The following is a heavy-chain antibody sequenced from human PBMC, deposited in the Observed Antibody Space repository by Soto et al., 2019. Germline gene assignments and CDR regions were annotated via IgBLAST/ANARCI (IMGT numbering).Heavy chain of an antibody. CDR1: GYSFTSYW. D-gene: IGHD2-21*01. J-gene: IGHJ3*02. CDR2: IYPGDSDT. CDR3: ARAYCGGDCYPSSLGAFDI. Sequence: PGESLKISCKGSGYSFTSYWIGWVRQMPGKGLEWMGIIYPGDSDTRYSPSLQGQVTISADKSISTAYLQWSSLKASDTAMYYCARAYCGGDCYPSSLGAFDIWGQGTMVTVS. V-gene: IGHV5-51*01.